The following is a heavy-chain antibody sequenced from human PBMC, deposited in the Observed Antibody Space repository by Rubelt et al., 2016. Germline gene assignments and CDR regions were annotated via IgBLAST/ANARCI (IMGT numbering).Heavy chain of an antibody. D-gene: IGHD7-27*01. V-gene: IGHV4-59*12. CDR3: ASHLGTEDYYGMDV. J-gene: IGHJ6*02. Sequence: QVQLQESGPGLVKPSETLSLTCTVSGGSISSYYWSWIRQPPGKGLEWIGSIYYRGSTYYNPSLKSRVTISVDTSKNQFSLELSSVTGADTAVYCCASHLGTEDYYGMDVWGQGTTVTVSS. CDR2: IYYRGST. CDR1: GGSISSYY.